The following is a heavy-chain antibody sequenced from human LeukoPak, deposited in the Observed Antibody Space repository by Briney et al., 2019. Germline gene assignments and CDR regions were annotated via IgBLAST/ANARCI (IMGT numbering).Heavy chain of an antibody. Sequence: GGSLRLSCAASGFTFSNAWMSWVRQAPGKGLEWVAVISNDGSNKYYADSVKGRFTISRDNSKNTLYLQMNSLRAEDTAVYYCARGRRMNSSGLNWFDPWGQGTLVTVSS. V-gene: IGHV3-30-3*01. CDR1: GFTFSNAW. CDR2: ISNDGSNK. J-gene: IGHJ5*02. CDR3: ARGRRMNSSGLNWFDP. D-gene: IGHD6-19*01.